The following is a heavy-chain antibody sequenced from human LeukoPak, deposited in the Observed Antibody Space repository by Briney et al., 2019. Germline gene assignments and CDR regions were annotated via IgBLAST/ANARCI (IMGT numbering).Heavy chain of an antibody. D-gene: IGHD2-15*01. CDR1: GFTFSSYA. CDR3: VKGDGSSCYSPSDY. Sequence: GGSLRLSCAASGFTFSSYAMSWVRQAPGKGLEWVSAISGSGGSTYYADSVKGRFTISRDNPKNTLYLQMNSLRAEDTAVYYCVKGDGSSCYSPSDYWGQGTLVTVSS. CDR2: ISGSGGST. J-gene: IGHJ4*02. V-gene: IGHV3-23*01.